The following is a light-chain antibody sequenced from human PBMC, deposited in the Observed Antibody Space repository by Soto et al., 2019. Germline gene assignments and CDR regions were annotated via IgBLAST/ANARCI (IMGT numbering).Light chain of an antibody. J-gene: IGKJ1*01. Sequence: DIVMTQSPDSLAVSLGVRATINCKSSQSVLYSSNNKNYLAWYQQKPGQPPKLLIYWASTRESGVPDRFSGSGSGTDFTLTISSLQAEDVAVYSCQQYYSTPQTFGQGTKVEIK. CDR3: QQYYSTPQT. CDR1: QSVLYSSNNKNY. V-gene: IGKV4-1*01. CDR2: WAS.